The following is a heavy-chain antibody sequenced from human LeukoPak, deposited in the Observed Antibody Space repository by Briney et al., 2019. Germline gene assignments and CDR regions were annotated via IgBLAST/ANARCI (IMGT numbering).Heavy chain of an antibody. CDR1: GFTFSSYW. D-gene: IGHD2-2*01. V-gene: IGHV3-7*01. Sequence: GGSLRLSCAASGFTFSSYWMGWVRQAPGKGLEWVANIKQDGSEKYYVDSVKGRFTISRDSAKNSLYLQMNSLRAGDTAVYYCASGGGEYQLLPDAFDIWGQGTMVTVSS. J-gene: IGHJ3*02. CDR3: ASGGGEYQLLPDAFDI. CDR2: IKQDGSEK.